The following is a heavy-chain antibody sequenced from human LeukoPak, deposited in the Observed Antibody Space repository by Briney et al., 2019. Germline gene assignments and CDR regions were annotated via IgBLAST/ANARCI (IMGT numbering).Heavy chain of an antibody. D-gene: IGHD2-15*01. CDR1: GFTFSSYS. CDR3: ARGGSGLFEY. CDR2: ISSSSSHI. J-gene: IGHJ4*02. Sequence: GGSLRLSCAASGFTFSSYSMNWVRQAPGKGLEWVSYISSSSSHIYYADSVTGRFTISRDHAKNSLYLQMNSLRAEDTSVYYCARGGSGLFEYWGQGTLVTVSS. V-gene: IGHV3-21*05.